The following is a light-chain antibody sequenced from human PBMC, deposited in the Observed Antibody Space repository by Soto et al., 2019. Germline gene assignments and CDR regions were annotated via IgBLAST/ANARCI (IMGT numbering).Light chain of an antibody. J-gene: IGKJ1*01. Sequence: AIQMTQSPSSLSSSLGDRVTMTCRASQDIRDDLSWYQQRPGRAPKLLVFAASRLEGGVPARFSVSYSGRDFTLTISGLKNDDFATYDCLQDHDDSWTFGQGTKVDIK. CDR3: LQDHDDSWT. CDR2: AAS. CDR1: QDIRDD. V-gene: IGKV1-6*01.